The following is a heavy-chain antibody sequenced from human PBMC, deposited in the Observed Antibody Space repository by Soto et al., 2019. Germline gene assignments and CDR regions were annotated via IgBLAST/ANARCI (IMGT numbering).Heavy chain of an antibody. D-gene: IGHD3-22*01. CDR3: AKGWCQRKYYYDITDPYYDY. Sequence: PGGSLRLSCAASGFSFNNYAMSWVRQAPGKGLEWVSTISAYGGSTYYADSVKGRFTISRDNSKNTLHLQMNSPRAEDTAVYYCAKGWCQRKYYYDITDPYYDYWGQGTLVTVSS. V-gene: IGHV3-23*01. CDR1: GFSFNNYA. CDR2: ISAYGGST. J-gene: IGHJ4*02.